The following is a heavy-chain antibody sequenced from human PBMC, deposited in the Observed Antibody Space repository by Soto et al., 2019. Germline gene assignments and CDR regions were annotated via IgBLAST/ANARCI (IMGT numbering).Heavy chain of an antibody. Sequence: GGSLRLSCAASGFTFSSYGMHWVRQAPGKGLEWVAVISYDGSNKYYADSVKGRFTISRDNSKNTLYLQMNSLRAEDTAVYYCAKEVVGSGSYSHYYYGMDVWGQGTTVTVSS. CDR1: GFTFSSYG. CDR2: ISYDGSNK. J-gene: IGHJ6*02. CDR3: AKEVVGSGSYSHYYYGMDV. D-gene: IGHD3-10*01. V-gene: IGHV3-30*18.